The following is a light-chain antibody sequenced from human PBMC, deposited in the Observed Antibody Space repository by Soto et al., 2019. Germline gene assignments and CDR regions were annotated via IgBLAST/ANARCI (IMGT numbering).Light chain of an antibody. V-gene: IGLV2-14*01. CDR3: SSYTSSNTLEV. Sequence: QSVLTQPPSVSAAPGQKVTISCTGTSSDVGGSNYVSWYQHHPHRAPKLLIFEVSYRPSGVSNRFSGSKSGNTASLTISGLQAEDEADYYCSSYTSSNTLEVFGIGTKVTVL. CDR2: EVS. CDR1: SSDVGGSNY. J-gene: IGLJ1*01.